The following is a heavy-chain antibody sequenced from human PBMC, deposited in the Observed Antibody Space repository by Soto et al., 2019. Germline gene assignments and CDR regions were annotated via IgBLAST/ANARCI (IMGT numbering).Heavy chain of an antibody. CDR3: ARGASYLTAKKDY. D-gene: IGHD5-18*01. J-gene: IGHJ4*02. V-gene: IGHV1-69*13. CDR1: GGAFSSYA. Sequence: SVKVSCKASGGAFSSYAISWVRQAPGQGLEWMGGIIPIFGTANYAQKFQGRVTITADESTSTAYMELSSLRSEDTAVYYCARGASYLTAKKDYWGQGTLVTVSS. CDR2: IIPIFGTA.